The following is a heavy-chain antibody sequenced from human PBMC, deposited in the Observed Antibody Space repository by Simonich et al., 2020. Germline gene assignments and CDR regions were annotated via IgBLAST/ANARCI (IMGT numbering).Heavy chain of an antibody. CDR1: GYTFTGDN. J-gene: IGHJ4*02. V-gene: IGHV1-2*02. D-gene: IGHD5-12*01. Sequence: QVQLVQSGAEVKKPGASVKVSCKASGYTFTGDNMHWVRQAPGQGLGWMGWINPNSGGTNYAKTFQGRVTMTRDTSISTAYMELSRLRSDDTAVYYCASSKLATIDYWGQGTLVTVSS. CDR3: ASSKLATIDY. CDR2: INPNSGGT.